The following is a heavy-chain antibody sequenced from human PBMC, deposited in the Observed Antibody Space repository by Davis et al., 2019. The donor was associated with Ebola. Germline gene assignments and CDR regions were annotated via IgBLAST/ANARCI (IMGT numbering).Heavy chain of an antibody. Sequence: GESLKISCKASGYDFSNYWIGWVRQMPGRGLEWMGIIWPGDSDTRYSPSFQGHYTISVDKSISSAFLQWSSLKASDTATYYCARRDYYGSGSNYFDYWGRGTLVTVSS. CDR3: ARRDYYGSGSNYFDY. CDR2: IWPGDSDT. CDR1: GYDFSNYW. J-gene: IGHJ4*02. V-gene: IGHV5-51*01. D-gene: IGHD3-10*01.